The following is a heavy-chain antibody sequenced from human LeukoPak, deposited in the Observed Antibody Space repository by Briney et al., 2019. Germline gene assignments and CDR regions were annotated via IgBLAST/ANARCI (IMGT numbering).Heavy chain of an antibody. V-gene: IGHV1-24*01. CDR3: ATTPGAAAGWFDP. D-gene: IGHD6-13*01. J-gene: IGHJ5*02. Sequence: GASVKVSCKVSGYTLTELSMHWVRQAPGKGLEWMGGFDPEDGETICAQKFQGRVTMTEDTSTDTAYMELSSLRSEDTAVYYCATTPGAAAGWFDPWGQGTLVTVSS. CDR1: GYTLTELS. CDR2: FDPEDGET.